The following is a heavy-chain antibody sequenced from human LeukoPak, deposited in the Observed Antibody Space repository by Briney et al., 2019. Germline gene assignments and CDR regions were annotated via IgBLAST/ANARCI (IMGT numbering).Heavy chain of an antibody. J-gene: IGHJ4*02. V-gene: IGHV3-9*01. CDR1: GFTFDDYA. CDR3: AKVKGGSSGWYDY. Sequence: AGGSLRLSCAASGFTFDDYAMHWVRQAPGKGLEWVSGISWNSGSIGYADSVKGRFTISRDNAKNSLYLQMNSLRAEDTALYYCAKVKGGSSGWYDYWGQGTLVTVSP. CDR2: ISWNSGSI. D-gene: IGHD6-19*01.